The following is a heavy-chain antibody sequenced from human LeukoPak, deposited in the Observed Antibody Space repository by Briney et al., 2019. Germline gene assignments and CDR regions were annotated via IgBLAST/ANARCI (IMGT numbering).Heavy chain of an antibody. CDR1: GVSISSGSYS. V-gene: IGHV4-30-4*07. Sequence: SETLSLTCAVSGVSISSGSYSWSWIRQPPGKGLEWIGAIYYSGNTDYNPSLKSRITISADTSRNQFSLKLTSVTAADTAVYYCAREVTVSSLDDAFDMWGQGTLVTVSS. D-gene: IGHD2-21*02. J-gene: IGHJ4*02. CDR3: AREVTVSSLDDAFDM. CDR2: IYYSGNT.